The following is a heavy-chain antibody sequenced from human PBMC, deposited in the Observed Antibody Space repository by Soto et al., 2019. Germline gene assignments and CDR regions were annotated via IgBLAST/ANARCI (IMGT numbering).Heavy chain of an antibody. D-gene: IGHD3-10*01. CDR1: GFTFSSYD. J-gene: IGHJ6*03. Sequence: EVKLVESGGGLVQPGGSLRLSCAASGFTFSSYDMHWVRQATGKGLEWVSAIGTAGDTYYPGSVKGRFTISRENAKNSLYLQMNSLRAGDTAVYYCARTAYYYGSGSYFTEYYMDVWGKGTTVTVSS. CDR2: IGTAGDT. CDR3: ARTAYYYGSGSYFTEYYMDV. V-gene: IGHV3-13*01.